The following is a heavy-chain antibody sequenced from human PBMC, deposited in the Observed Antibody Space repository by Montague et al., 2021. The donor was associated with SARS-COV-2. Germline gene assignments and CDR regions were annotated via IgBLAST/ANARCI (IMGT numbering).Heavy chain of an antibody. CDR3: ARQGSGSYYNWFDP. J-gene: IGHJ5*02. V-gene: IGHV4-39*01. D-gene: IGHD1-26*01. CDR2: IYYSGST. CDR1: GGSISSSSYY. Sequence: SETLSLTCTVSGGSISSSSYYWGWIRQPPGKGLEWIGSIYYSGSTYYNPSLKSRVTISVDTSKNQFSLKLSSVTAADTAVYYCARQGSGSYYNWFDPRGQGTLVTVFS.